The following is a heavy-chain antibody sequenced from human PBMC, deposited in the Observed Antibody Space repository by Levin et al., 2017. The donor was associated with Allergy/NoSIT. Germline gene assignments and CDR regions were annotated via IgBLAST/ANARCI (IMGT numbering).Heavy chain of an antibody. CDR2: INTNTGNP. D-gene: IGHD2-15*01. J-gene: IGHJ5*02. Sequence: GESLKISCKASGYTFTSYAMNWVRQAPGQGLEWMGWINTNTGNPTYAQGFTGRFVFSLDTSVSTAYLQISSLKAEDTAVYYCAIGGGHADIEVWFDPWGQGTLVTVSS. V-gene: IGHV7-4-1*02. CDR3: AIGGGHADIEVWFDP. CDR1: GYTFTSYA.